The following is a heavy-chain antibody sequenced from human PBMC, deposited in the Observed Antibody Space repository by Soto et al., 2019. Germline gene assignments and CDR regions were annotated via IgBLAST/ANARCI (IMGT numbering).Heavy chain of an antibody. CDR1: GGSISSYY. CDR3: ARVGYDFWSAYRNRPAPGYYGMDV. Sequence: ETLSRACPVSGGSISSYYWSWIRQPSGKGLEWIGRIYTSGSTNYNPSLKSRVTMSVDTSKNQFSLKLSSVTAADTAVYYCARVGYDFWSAYRNRPAPGYYGMDVWGQGTKVTVYS. D-gene: IGHD3-3*01. CDR2: IYTSGST. V-gene: IGHV4-4*07. J-gene: IGHJ6*02.